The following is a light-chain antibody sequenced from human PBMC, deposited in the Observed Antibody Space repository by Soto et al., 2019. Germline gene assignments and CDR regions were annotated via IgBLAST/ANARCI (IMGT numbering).Light chain of an antibody. CDR1: SSDVGRNNY. V-gene: IGLV2-14*01. Sequence: QSALTQPASVSGSPGQSITISCTGTSSDVGRNNYVSWYQQHPGKAPRLLIYDVNNRPSGVSNRFSGSKSGNTASLTISGLQAEDEADFYCCSYAGSYSYGFGTGTKVTVL. CDR3: CSYAGSYSYG. CDR2: DVN. J-gene: IGLJ1*01.